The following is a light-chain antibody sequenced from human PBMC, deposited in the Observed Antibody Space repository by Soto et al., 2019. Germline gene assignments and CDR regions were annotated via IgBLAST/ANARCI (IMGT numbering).Light chain of an antibody. CDR3: QQYGSSPPLT. V-gene: IGKV3-20*01. Sequence: EIVLTQSPGTLSLSPGERATLSCRASQSVSSSHLAWYQQKPGQAPRLLIYGASSRTTGIPDRFSGSGSGTDFTLTISRLEPEDFVVYYCQQYGSSPPLTFGGGTKVEIK. J-gene: IGKJ4*01. CDR2: GAS. CDR1: QSVSSSH.